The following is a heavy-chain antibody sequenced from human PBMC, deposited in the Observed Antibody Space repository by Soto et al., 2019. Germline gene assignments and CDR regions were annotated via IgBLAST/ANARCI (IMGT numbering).Heavy chain of an antibody. D-gene: IGHD3-3*01. J-gene: IGHJ2*01. CDR2: ISYDGSKQ. Sequence: QVQVIESGGGVVQPGRSLRLSCAASGFTFSSYAMHWVRQAPGKGLEWVTVISYDGSKQYYADSVRGRFTISRDNSKSTLYLQINSLRTEDTAIYYCARSRATTSPERRFLEWSPPGLWGRGTLVTVSS. V-gene: IGHV3-30-3*01. CDR1: GFTFSSYA. CDR3: ARSRATTSPERRFLEWSPPGL.